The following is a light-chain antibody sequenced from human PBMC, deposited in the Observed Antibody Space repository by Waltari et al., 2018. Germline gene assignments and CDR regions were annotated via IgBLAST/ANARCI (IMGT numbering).Light chain of an antibody. CDR3: CSYIGRAL. J-gene: IGLJ2*01. Sequence: QSALTQPRSVSGSPGQSVTISCTGTSSYVGRFNYVAWYQHHPGRPPRLLIYDVTKRPSGVPDRFSGSKSGNTASLTISGLQDEDEADFYCCSYIGRALFGGGTKLTVL. CDR1: SSYVGRFNY. CDR2: DVT. V-gene: IGLV2-11*01.